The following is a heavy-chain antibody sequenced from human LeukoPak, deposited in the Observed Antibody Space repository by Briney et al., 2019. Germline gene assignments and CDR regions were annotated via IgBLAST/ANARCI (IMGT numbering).Heavy chain of an antibody. CDR2: ISNTGSAM. CDR1: GFTFSDYY. CDR3: ASDSSGYFGP. J-gene: IGHJ5*02. V-gene: IGHV3-11*01. D-gene: IGHD3-22*01. Sequence: RGSLRLSCAASGFTFSDYYMNWIRQAPGRGLEWLSYISNTGSAMYYADSVKGRFTISRDNAKNSLYLQMNSLRAEDTAVYYCASDSSGYFGPWGQGTLVTVSS.